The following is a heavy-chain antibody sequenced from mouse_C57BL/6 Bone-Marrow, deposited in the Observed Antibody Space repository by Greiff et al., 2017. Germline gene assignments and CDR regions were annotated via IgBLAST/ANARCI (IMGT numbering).Heavy chain of an antibody. Sequence: EVKVVESGGGLVKPGGSLKLSCAASGFTFSDYGMHWVRQAPEKGLGWVAYISSGSSTIYYADTVKGRFTISRDNAKNTLFLQMTSLRSEDTAMYYCARDWDGDYFDYWGQGTTLTVSS. CDR2: ISSGSSTI. D-gene: IGHD4-1*01. CDR1: GFTFSDYG. CDR3: ARDWDGDYFDY. V-gene: IGHV5-17*01. J-gene: IGHJ2*01.